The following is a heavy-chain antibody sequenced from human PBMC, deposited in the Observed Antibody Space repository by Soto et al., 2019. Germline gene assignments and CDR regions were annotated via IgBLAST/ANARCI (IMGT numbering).Heavy chain of an antibody. J-gene: IGHJ6*02. V-gene: IGHV1-2*02. CDR2: LKSDNGGT. Sequence: GASVKVSCKASGYTFTGHYMHWVRQVSGKRLEFLGWLKSDNGGTYYAPKFQGRVTFTRDTSTSTAYMELSGLQSDDTAVYFCARDLCPLGSGSPCPLYGLDFWGQGTAVTVSS. CDR3: ARDLCPLGSGSPCPLYGLDF. D-gene: IGHD3-10*01. CDR1: GYTFTGHY.